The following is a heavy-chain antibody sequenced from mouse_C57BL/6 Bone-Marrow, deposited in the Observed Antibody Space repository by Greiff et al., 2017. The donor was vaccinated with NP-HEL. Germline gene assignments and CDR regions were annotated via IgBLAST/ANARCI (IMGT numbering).Heavy chain of an antibody. Sequence: EVKLMESGGGLVQPGGSLSLSCAASGFTFTDYYMSWVRQPPGKALEWLGFIRNKANGYTTEYSASVKGRFTISRDNSQSILYLQMNALRAEDSATYYCARLGTAQADYYAMDYWGQGTSVTVSS. V-gene: IGHV7-3*01. CDR1: GFTFTDYY. CDR3: ARLGTAQADYYAMDY. J-gene: IGHJ4*01. D-gene: IGHD3-2*02. CDR2: IRNKANGYTT.